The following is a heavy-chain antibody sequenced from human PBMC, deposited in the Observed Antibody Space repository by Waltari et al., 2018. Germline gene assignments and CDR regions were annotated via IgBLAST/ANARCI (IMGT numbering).Heavy chain of an antibody. CDR1: SGSISSGGYY. Sequence: QVQLQESGPGLVKPAQTLSLTCPVSSGSISSGGYYWCWIRQHTGTGLEWIGYIYYSGSAYYNPSRKSRVTISVDTSKNQFSLKLSAVTAADTAVYYCARSNFDAFDIWGQGTMVTVSS. J-gene: IGHJ3*02. V-gene: IGHV4-31*03. D-gene: IGHD7-27*01. CDR2: IYYSGSA. CDR3: ARSNFDAFDI.